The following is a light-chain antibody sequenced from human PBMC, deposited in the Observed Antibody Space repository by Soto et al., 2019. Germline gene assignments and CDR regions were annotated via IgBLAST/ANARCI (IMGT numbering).Light chain of an antibody. V-gene: IGKV3-15*01. CDR3: QQYNNWPRT. CDR2: GAF. CDR1: QSVSSN. Sequence: EILMTQSPVTLSVSPGERATLSCRASQSVSSNLAWYQQKPGQAPSLLIYGAFTRATGIPARFSGSGSGTEFTLTISSLQSEDFAVYYCQQYNNWPRTFGQGTKV. J-gene: IGKJ1*01.